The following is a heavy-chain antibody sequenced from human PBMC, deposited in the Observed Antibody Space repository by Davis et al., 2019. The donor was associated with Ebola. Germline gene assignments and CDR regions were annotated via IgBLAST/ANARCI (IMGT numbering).Heavy chain of an antibody. V-gene: IGHV1-8*01. D-gene: IGHD1-26*01. CDR1: GYTFTSND. J-gene: IGHJ4*02. Sequence: ASVKVSCKASGYTFTSNDINWVRQATGQGLEWMGWMNPNSGNTGDAQKFQGRVTMTRNTSISTAYMELSSLRSEDTAVYYCARSIRGVGAIDYWGQGTLVTVSS. CDR2: MNPNSGNT. CDR3: ARSIRGVGAIDY.